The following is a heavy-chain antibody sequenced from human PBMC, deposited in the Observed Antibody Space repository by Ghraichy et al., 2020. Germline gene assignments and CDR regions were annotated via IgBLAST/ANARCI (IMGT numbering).Heavy chain of an antibody. V-gene: IGHV4-59*01. D-gene: IGHD3-16*02. CDR2: IYYSGST. Sequence: SETLSLTCTVSGGSISSYYWSWIRQPPGKGLEWIGYIYYSGSTNYNPSLKSRVTISVDTSKNQFSLKLSSVTAADTAVYYCARSTITFGGVIDEPGHFDYWGQGTLVTVSS. CDR1: GGSISSYY. CDR3: ARSTITFGGVIDEPGHFDY. J-gene: IGHJ4*02.